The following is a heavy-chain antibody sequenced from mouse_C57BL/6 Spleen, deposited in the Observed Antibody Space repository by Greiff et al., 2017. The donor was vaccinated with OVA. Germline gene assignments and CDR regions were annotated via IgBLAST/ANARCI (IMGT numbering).Heavy chain of an antibody. CDR3: ARFGNYGGYYDAMDY. Sequence: VQLQQSGPELVKPGASVKISCKASGYTFTDYYMNWVKQSHGKSLEWIGDINPNNGGTSYNQKFKGKATLTVDKSSSTAYMELRSLTSEDSAVYYCARFGNYGGYYDAMDYWGQGTSVTVSS. CDR1: GYTFTDYY. V-gene: IGHV1-26*01. J-gene: IGHJ4*01. D-gene: IGHD2-1*01. CDR2: INPNNGGT.